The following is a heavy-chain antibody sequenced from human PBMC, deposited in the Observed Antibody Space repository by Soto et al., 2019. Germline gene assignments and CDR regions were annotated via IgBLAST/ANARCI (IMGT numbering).Heavy chain of an antibody. CDR3: ARVSGSYYYVIDV. Sequence: QVQLQESGPGLVKPSGTLSLTCAVSGGSISSSNWWSWVRQPPGKGLEWIGEIYHSGSTNYNPSRKSRVTISVEKSKNKFSLKLSSVTAADTAVYYCARVSGSYYYVIDVWGQGITVTVSS. J-gene: IGHJ6*02. CDR1: GGSISSSNW. D-gene: IGHD1-26*01. CDR2: IYHSGST. V-gene: IGHV4-4*02.